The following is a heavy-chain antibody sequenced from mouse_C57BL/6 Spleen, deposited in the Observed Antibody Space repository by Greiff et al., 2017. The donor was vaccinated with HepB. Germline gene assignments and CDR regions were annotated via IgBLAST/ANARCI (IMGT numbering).Heavy chain of an antibody. V-gene: IGHV1-19*01. CDR1: GYTFTDYY. CDR2: INPYNGGT. D-gene: IGHD3-2*02. Sequence: EVQLQQSGPVLVKPGASVKMSCKASGYTFTDYYMNWVKQSHGKSLEWIGVINPYNGGTSYNQKFKGKATLTVDKSSSTAYMELNSLTSEDSAVYDCARSDSSGRADFDYWGQGTTLTVSS. J-gene: IGHJ2*01. CDR3: ARSDSSGRADFDY.